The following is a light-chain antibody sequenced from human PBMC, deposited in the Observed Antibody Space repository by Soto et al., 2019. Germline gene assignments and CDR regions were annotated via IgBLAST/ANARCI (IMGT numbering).Light chain of an antibody. J-gene: IGKJ1*01. CDR2: DTS. CDR1: RNLNSNY. Sequence: EIVLTQSPGTLSLSPGEGATLSCRASRNLNSNYLAWYQQKAVQPPRLLIDDTSYRPTGIPARFSGSGSGTDFTLTISSLEPEDFAVYYCQQYAALPVTFGQGAKVEIK. V-gene: IGKV3-20*01. CDR3: QQYAALPVT.